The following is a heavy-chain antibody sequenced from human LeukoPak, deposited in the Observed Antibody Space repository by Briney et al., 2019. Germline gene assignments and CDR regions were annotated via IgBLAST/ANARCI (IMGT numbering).Heavy chain of an antibody. CDR3: ARVRMGDDFNPFDY. CDR2: INSDGSKT. D-gene: IGHD3-16*01. Sequence: PGGSLRLSCAASGFTFSRFWIYWVRHAPGKGLVWVSRINSDGSKTMYADSVKGRFTISRDNAKNTLYLQMNSLRAEDTAVYYCARVRMGDDFNPFDYWGQGTLVTVSS. CDR1: GFTFSRFW. V-gene: IGHV3-74*03. J-gene: IGHJ4*02.